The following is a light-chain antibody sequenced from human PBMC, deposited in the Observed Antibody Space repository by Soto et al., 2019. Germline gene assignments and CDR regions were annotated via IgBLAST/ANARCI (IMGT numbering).Light chain of an antibody. J-gene: IGKJ4*01. V-gene: IGKV3-11*01. CDR2: DAS. CDR1: QSVSSF. CDR3: QQRSNCPIT. Sequence: EIVLTQSPATLSLSPGERATLSCRASQSVSSFLAWYQQKPGQAPRLLIYDASNRATGIPARFSGSGSGTDFPLTISSLEPEDFGVYYCQQRSNCPITFGGGTKVEIK.